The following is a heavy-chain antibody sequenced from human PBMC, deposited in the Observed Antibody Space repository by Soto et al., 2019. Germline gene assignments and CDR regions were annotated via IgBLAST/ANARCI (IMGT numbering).Heavy chain of an antibody. V-gene: IGHV4-34*01. Sequence: PSETLSLTCAVYGGSFRGYYWSWIRQSPGKGLEWIGKIKHSGSTNYNPSHKSRVTMSLDTSENQFSLRLKSVTAADTAVYYCARADCTRGTCYYWIVDIWGRGTLVTGAS. CDR3: ARADCTRGTCYYWIVDI. J-gene: IGHJ2*01. D-gene: IGHD2-15*01. CDR2: IKHSGST. CDR1: GGSFRGYY.